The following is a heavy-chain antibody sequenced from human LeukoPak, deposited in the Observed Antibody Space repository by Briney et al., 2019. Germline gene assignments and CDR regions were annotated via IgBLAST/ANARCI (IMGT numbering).Heavy chain of an antibody. V-gene: IGHV3-30*02. D-gene: IGHD2-21*01. J-gene: IGHJ3*02. CDR3: AREVIVVVIGESDAFDI. CDR1: GFTFSSYG. Sequence: GGSLRLSCAASGFTFSSYGMHWVRRAPGRGLEWVAFIRYDGSNKYYADSVKGRFTISRDNSKNTLYLQMNSLRAEDTAVYYCAREVIVVVIGESDAFDIWGQGTMVTVSS. CDR2: IRYDGSNK.